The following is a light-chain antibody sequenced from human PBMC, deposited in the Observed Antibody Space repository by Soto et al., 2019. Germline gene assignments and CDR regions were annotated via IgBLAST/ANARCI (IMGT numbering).Light chain of an antibody. Sequence: VLTQSPSTLSLSQGERATLSCRTSHSVSNYLAWYQQKPGQAPRLLIYGASSRATGIPDRFSGSGSGTDFTLTISRLEPEDFAVYFCQQYGSSPRTFGQGTKVDI. CDR3: QQYGSSPRT. J-gene: IGKJ1*01. CDR1: HSVSNY. CDR2: GAS. V-gene: IGKV3-20*01.